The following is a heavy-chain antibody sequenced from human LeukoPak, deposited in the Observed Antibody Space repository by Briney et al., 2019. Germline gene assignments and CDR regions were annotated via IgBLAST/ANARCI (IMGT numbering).Heavy chain of an antibody. CDR1: GGSFSGYY. Sequence: SETLSLTCAVYGGSFSGYYWSWIRQPPGKGLEWIGYIYYSGSTYYNPSLKSRVTISVDTSKNQFSLKLSSVTAADTAVYYCARDRSGALSFWGQGTLVTVSS. D-gene: IGHD6-25*01. CDR2: IYYSGST. CDR3: ARDRSGALSF. V-gene: IGHV4-30-4*08. J-gene: IGHJ4*02.